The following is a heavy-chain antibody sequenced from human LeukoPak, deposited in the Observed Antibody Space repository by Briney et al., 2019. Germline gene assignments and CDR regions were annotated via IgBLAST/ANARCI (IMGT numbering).Heavy chain of an antibody. CDR2: ISSSSSTI. Sequence: PGGSLRLSCAASGFTFSSYSMNWVRQAPGKGLEWVSYISSSSSTIYYADSVKGRFTISRDNAKNSLYLQMNSLRAEDTAVYYCARDRGYSYGPFDYWGQGTLVTVSS. V-gene: IGHV3-48*01. D-gene: IGHD5-18*01. CDR3: ARDRGYSYGPFDY. J-gene: IGHJ4*02. CDR1: GFTFSSYS.